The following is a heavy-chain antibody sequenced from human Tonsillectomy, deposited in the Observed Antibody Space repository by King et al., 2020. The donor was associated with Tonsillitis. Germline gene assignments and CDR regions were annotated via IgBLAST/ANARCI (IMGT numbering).Heavy chain of an antibody. D-gene: IGHD6-19*01. V-gene: IGHV4-39*01. Sequence: LQLQESGXGLVKPSETLSLTCAVSGGSISSSTYYWGWIRQPPGQGLEWIGSIYYSGSTYYNPSLKSRITVSGDTSKNQFSLRLSSVTAADTAVYDCVGHXRGVAGXYYFXSWGQXTLVTVSS. CDR2: IYYSGST. CDR3: VGHXRGVAGXYYFXS. J-gene: IGHJ4*02. CDR1: GGSISSSTYY.